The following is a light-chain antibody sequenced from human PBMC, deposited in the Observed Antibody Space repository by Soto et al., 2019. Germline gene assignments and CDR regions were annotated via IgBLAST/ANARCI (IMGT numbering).Light chain of an antibody. CDR1: QSVSSSY. CDR2: GAS. V-gene: IGKV3-20*01. Sequence: EIVLTQSPGTLSLSPVERATLSCRASQSVSSSYLAWYQQKPGQAPRLLIYGASSRATGIPDRFSGSGSGTDFTLTISSLQPDDFATYYCQQYNSYSTFGQGTRLEIK. CDR3: QQYNSYST. J-gene: IGKJ5*01.